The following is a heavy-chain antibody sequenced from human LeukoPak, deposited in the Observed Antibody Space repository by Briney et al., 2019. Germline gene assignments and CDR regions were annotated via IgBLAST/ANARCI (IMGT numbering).Heavy chain of an antibody. D-gene: IGHD2-15*01. V-gene: IGHV4-59*01. J-gene: IGHJ4*02. CDR1: GGSISSYY. Sequence: SETLSLTCTVSGGSISSYYWSWLRQPPGKGLEWIGYIYYSGSTNYNPSLKSRVTISVDTSKNQFSLKLSSVTAADTTVYYCARATWGSYYFDYWGQGTLVTVSS. CDR2: IYYSGST. CDR3: ARATWGSYYFDY.